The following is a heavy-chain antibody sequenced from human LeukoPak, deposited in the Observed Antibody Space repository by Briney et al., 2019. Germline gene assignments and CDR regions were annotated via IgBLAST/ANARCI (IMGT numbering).Heavy chain of an antibody. CDR1: GFTFSAYS. Sequence: PGGSLRLSCAASGFTFSAYSMNWVRQAPGKGLEWVSYIGKGSENIAYADSVKGRCTISRDDAKNSLYLQMNSLRDEDTAVYYCARDHRWNFDFWGQGILVTVSS. CDR2: IGKGSENI. D-gene: IGHD2-15*01. V-gene: IGHV3-48*02. CDR3: ARDHRWNFDF. J-gene: IGHJ4*02.